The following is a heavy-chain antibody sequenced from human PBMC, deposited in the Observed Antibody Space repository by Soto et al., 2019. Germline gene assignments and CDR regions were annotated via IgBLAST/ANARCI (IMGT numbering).Heavy chain of an antibody. Sequence: GSLRLSCAASGFAFSPAWMTWVRQAPGKGLEWVALIKSKASGETRAYAAPVKGRFTISRDDSENTVFLQMDSLKTEDTAVFYCVIDDPARGFGELDYWGRVPLVTVSS. V-gene: IGHV3-15*01. CDR2: IKSKASGETR. J-gene: IGHJ4*02. D-gene: IGHD3-10*01. CDR1: GFAFSPAW. CDR3: VIDDPARGFGELDY.